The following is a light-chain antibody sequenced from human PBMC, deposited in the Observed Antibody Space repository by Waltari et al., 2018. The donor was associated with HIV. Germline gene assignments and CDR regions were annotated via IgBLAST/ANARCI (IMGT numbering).Light chain of an antibody. J-gene: IGLJ3*02. Sequence: QSVLTQPPLVSAAPGQSVSISCSGSSYNFGRGLVSWYQPLPGAAPRLLIYDNTKRPSWISDRFSGSKSGTSATLGITGLQTGDEADYYCGTWDSSVGAAVFGGGTRLTVL. CDR3: GTWDSSVGAAV. V-gene: IGLV1-51*01. CDR1: SYNFGRGL. CDR2: DNT.